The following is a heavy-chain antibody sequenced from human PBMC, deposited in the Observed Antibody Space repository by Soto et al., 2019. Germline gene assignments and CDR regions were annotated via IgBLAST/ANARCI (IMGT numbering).Heavy chain of an antibody. CDR3: ARSPFIAAAIDY. V-gene: IGHV4-31*03. J-gene: IGHJ4*02. CDR1: GGSISSGDSY. Sequence: QVQLQESGPRLVKPSQTLSLTCTVSGGSISSGDSYWHWVRQHPGKGLEWIGYIYHSGNTSYNPSLRSRLTLSRDTSKNQCSLNLSSVTAADTAVYSCARSPFIAAAIDYWGQGTLVTVSS. D-gene: IGHD6-13*01. CDR2: IYHSGNT.